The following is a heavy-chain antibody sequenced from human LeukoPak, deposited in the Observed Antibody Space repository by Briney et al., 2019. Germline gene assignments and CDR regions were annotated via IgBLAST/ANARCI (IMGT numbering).Heavy chain of an antibody. CDR3: AKLSYYDILTGQDGYFDY. CDR2: ISGSGGST. D-gene: IGHD3-9*01. V-gene: IGHV3-23*01. J-gene: IGHJ4*02. CDR1: GFTFSNYW. Sequence: GGSLRLSCAASGFTFSNYWMHWVRQAPGKGLEWVSAISGSGGSTYYADSVKGRFTISRDNSKNTLYLQMNSLRAEDTAVYYCAKLSYYDILTGQDGYFDYWGQGTLVTVSS.